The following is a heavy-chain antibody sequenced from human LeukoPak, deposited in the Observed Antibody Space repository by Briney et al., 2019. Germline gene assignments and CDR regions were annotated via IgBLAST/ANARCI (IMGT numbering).Heavy chain of an antibody. CDR2: INTDGTVT. CDR3: ATKQWLAPPPDS. D-gene: IGHD6-19*01. Sequence: LAGGSLRLSCAASGFTFSKYWMLWVRQAPGKGLESVSRINTDGTVTTYADSVKGRFTVSRDNADNTMFLQMNSVRGEDTAVYYCATKQWLAPPPDSWGQGTPVTVSS. J-gene: IGHJ4*02. CDR1: GFTFSKYW. V-gene: IGHV3-74*01.